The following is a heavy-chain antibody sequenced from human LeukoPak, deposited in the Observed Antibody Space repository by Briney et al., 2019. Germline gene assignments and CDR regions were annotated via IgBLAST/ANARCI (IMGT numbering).Heavy chain of an antibody. CDR3: AKDKSSSWNHYYYYYMDV. J-gene: IGHJ6*03. D-gene: IGHD6-13*01. Sequence: GGSLRLSCTASGFTFSSYGMHWVRQAPGKGLEWVAVISYDGSNKYYADSVKGRFTISRDNSKNTLYLQMNSLRAEDTAVYYCAKDKSSSWNHYYYYYMDVWGKGTTVTVSS. CDR1: GFTFSSYG. V-gene: IGHV3-30*18. CDR2: ISYDGSNK.